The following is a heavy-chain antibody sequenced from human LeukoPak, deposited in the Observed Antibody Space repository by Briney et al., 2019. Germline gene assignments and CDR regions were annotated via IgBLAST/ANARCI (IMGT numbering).Heavy chain of an antibody. CDR2: VSSSGDST. Sequence: GGSLRLSCAASGFTFSSFAMSWVRQAPGKGLEWVSTVSSSGDSTYYADSVKGRFTLSRVTSNNTLYLQMDSLRAEDTAIYYCAKEAVAGGSYLRGFDYWGQGTLVTVSS. J-gene: IGHJ4*02. V-gene: IGHV3-23*01. CDR1: GFTFSSFA. D-gene: IGHD1-26*01. CDR3: AKEAVAGGSYLRGFDY.